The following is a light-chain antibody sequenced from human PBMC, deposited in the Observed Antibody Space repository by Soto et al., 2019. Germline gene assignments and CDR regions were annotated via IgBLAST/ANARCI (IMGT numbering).Light chain of an antibody. Sequence: QSVLTQPASVSGTPGQSITISCTGTSSDVGGYNYVSWYRQHPGKAPKLMIYEVSNRPSGVSNRFSGAKSGNTASLTISGLQAEDEADYYCSSYTTSSTLFGTGTQVTVL. J-gene: IGLJ1*01. CDR3: SSYTTSSTL. V-gene: IGLV2-14*01. CDR2: EVS. CDR1: SSDVGGYNY.